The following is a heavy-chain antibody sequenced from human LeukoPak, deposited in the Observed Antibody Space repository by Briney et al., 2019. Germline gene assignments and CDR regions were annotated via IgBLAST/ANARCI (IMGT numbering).Heavy chain of an antibody. CDR2: ISSSGSTI. Sequence: GGSLRLSCAASGFTFSDYYMSWIRQAPGKGLEWVSYISSSGSTIYYADSVKGRFTISRDNSKNTLYLQMNSLRAEDTAVYYCAKDAYCSSTSCYFSSNWFDPWGQGTLVTVSS. V-gene: IGHV3-11*01. D-gene: IGHD2-2*01. CDR3: AKDAYCSSTSCYFSSNWFDP. CDR1: GFTFSDYY. J-gene: IGHJ5*02.